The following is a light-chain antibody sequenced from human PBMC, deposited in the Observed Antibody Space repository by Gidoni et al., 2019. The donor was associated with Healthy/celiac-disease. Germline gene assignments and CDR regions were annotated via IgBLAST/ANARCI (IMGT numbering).Light chain of an antibody. V-gene: IGKV3-11*01. J-gene: IGKJ4*01. Sequence: EIVLTQSPATLFLSPGERATLSCRASQSVSSYLAWYQQKPGQAPRLLIYDASNRATCIPARFSGSGSGTDFTLTISSLEPEDFAVYYCQQRSNWPSLTFGGGTKVEIK. CDR3: QQRSNWPSLT. CDR2: DAS. CDR1: QSVSSY.